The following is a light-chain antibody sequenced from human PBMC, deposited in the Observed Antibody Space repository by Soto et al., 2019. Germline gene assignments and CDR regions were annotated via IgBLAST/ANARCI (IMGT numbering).Light chain of an antibody. J-gene: IGKJ5*01. CDR3: QQHGQWPIT. CDR2: GIY. V-gene: IGKV3D-15*01. CDR1: QSVNSN. Sequence: EIVMTQSPATLSLSPGDRATLSCSASQSVNSNYLAWYHQKPGQAPRLLIYGIYKRATDIPDRCSGSGSGTEFTLTISSLQPEDFATYDCQQHGQWPITFGQGTRLEIK.